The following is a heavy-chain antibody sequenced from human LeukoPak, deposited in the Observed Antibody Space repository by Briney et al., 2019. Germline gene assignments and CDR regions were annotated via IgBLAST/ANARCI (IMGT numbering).Heavy chain of an antibody. D-gene: IGHD1-1*01. Sequence: SETLSLTCTVSGASISNYYWSWIRQLPRKGLDCIGYVSYSGRTNHNPSLKSRVTISADTSKNQFSLKLTSVTAADTAVYYCARHERGAENLDYWGQGTLVTVSS. V-gene: IGHV4-59*08. CDR2: VSYSGRT. J-gene: IGHJ4*02. CDR1: GASISNYY. CDR3: ARHERGAENLDY.